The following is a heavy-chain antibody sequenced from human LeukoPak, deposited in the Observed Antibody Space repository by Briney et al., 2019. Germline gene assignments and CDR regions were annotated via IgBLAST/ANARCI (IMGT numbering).Heavy chain of an antibody. J-gene: IGHJ5*02. CDR2: IYSGGST. CDR1: GFTVSSNY. CDR3: ARGPTTVRMRGGRLDP. D-gene: IGHD4-11*01. Sequence: GGSLRLSCAASGFTVSSNYMSWVRQAPGKGLEWVSVIYSGGSTYYADSVKGRFTIPRHNSKNTLYLQMNSLRAEDTAVYYCARGPTTVRMRGGRLDPWGQGTLVTVSS. V-gene: IGHV3-53*04.